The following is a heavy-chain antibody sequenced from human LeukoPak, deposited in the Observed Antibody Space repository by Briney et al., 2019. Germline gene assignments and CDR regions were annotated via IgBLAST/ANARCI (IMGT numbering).Heavy chain of an antibody. D-gene: IGHD3-10*01. CDR1: GYTFTRYY. V-gene: IGHV1-46*01. CDR3: ARGYGSGSYYNWDNWFDP. J-gene: IGHJ5*02. Sequence: GASVKVSCKASGYTFTRYYMHWARQAPGQGLEWMGIINPSGGSTSYAQKFQGRVTMTRDMSTSTVYMELSSLRSEDTAVYYCARGYGSGSYYNWDNWFDPWGQGTLVTVSS. CDR2: INPSGGST.